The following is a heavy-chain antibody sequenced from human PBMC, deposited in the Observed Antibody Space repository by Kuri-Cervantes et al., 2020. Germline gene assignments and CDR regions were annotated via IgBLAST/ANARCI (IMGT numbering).Heavy chain of an antibody. D-gene: IGHD5-18*01. CDR2: ISWNSGSI. CDR3: AKDARGYSYGGIDY. Sequence: SLKISCAASGFTFDDYGMSWVRQAPGKGLEWVSGISWNSGSIGYADSVKGRFTISRDNAKNSLYLQMNSLRAEDTALYYCAKDARGYSYGGIDYWGQGTLVTVSS. CDR1: GFTFDDYG. V-gene: IGHV3-9*01. J-gene: IGHJ4*02.